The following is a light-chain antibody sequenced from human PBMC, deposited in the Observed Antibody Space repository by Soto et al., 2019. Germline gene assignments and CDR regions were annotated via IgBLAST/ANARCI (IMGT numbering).Light chain of an antibody. V-gene: IGLV2-14*03. CDR2: DVS. CDR1: NSDVGGYNS. J-gene: IGLJ1*01. CDR3: SSYTSSSTQV. Sequence: QSVLTQPASVSGSPGQSSTISCTGTNSDVGGYNSVSWYQHHPGKAPKLIIYDVSNRPSGVSNRFSGSKSGNTASLTISGLQAEDEADYYCSSYTSSSTQVFGTGTKVTVL.